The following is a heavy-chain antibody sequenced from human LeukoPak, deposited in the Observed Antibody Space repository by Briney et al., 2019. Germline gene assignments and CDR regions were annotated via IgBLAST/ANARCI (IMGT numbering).Heavy chain of an antibody. Sequence: SETLSLTCAVCGYSISSGYYWGWIRQPPGTGLEWIGRVYHSGCTFCNPSLKSRVTISVDTSKNQFSLKLSSVPAADTAVYYCARRLGYCSSTSCNGLGSDYWGQGTLVTVSS. CDR1: GYSISSGYY. V-gene: IGHV4-38-2*01. D-gene: IGHD2-2*01. CDR3: ARRLGYCSSTSCNGLGSDY. CDR2: VYHSGCT. J-gene: IGHJ4*02.